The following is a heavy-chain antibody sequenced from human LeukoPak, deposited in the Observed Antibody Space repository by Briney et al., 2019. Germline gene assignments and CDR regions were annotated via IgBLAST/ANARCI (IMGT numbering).Heavy chain of an antibody. D-gene: IGHD3-22*01. CDR3: ARHYYDSSGYSDWEFYFDY. V-gene: IGHV4-61*05. Sequence: NPSETLSLTCTVSGGSISSSSYYWSWIRQPPGKGLEWIGYIYYSGSTNYNPSLKSRVTISVDTSKNQFSLKLSSVTAADTAVYYCARHYYDSSGYSDWEFYFDYWGQGTLVTVSS. CDR2: IYYSGST. J-gene: IGHJ4*02. CDR1: GGSISSSSYY.